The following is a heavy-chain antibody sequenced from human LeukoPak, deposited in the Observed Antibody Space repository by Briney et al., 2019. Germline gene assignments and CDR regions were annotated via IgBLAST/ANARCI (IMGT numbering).Heavy chain of an antibody. CDR2: ISSDGRNE. V-gene: IGHV3-30*18. Sequence: QPGRSLRLSCAASGFTFNTYGMHWVRQAPGTGLEWVAVISSDGRNENYADSVKGRFSISRDNSENTLYLQMNSLRTEDTALYYRAKEITESGRYYVYFHHWGQGTLVTVSS. CDR3: AKEITESGRYYVYFHH. D-gene: IGHD1-26*01. J-gene: IGHJ1*01. CDR1: GFTFNTYG.